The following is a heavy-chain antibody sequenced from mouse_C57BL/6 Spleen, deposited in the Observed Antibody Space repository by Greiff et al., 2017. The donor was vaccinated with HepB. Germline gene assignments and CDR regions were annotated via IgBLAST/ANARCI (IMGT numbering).Heavy chain of an antibody. CDR2: IDPETGGT. CDR3: TRRTAAPYYYAMDY. V-gene: IGHV1-15*01. Sequence: KESGAELVRPGASVTLSCKASGYTFTDYEMHWVKQTPVHGLEWIGAIDPETGGTAYNQKFKGKAILTADKSSSTAYMELRSLTSEDSAVYYCTRRTAAPYYYAMDYWGQGSSVTVSS. J-gene: IGHJ4*01. CDR1: GYTFTDYE. D-gene: IGHD6-1*01.